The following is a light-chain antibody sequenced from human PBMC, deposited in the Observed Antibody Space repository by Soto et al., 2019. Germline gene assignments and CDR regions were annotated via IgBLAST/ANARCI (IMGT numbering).Light chain of an antibody. J-gene: IGKJ1*01. CDR2: AAS. V-gene: IGKV1-39*01. CDR1: QSIRSY. CDR3: QQTYSVPAT. Sequence: IQMTQSPSSLSASVGDRVTITCRTTQSIRSYLNWYQQKPGKAPILLIYAASDLQSGVPSRFSASGSGTDFTLTISCLQPEDFAAYYCQQTYSVPATFGQGTKVDIK.